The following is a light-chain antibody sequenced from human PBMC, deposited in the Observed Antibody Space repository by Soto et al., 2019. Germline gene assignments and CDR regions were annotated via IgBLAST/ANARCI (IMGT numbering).Light chain of an antibody. Sequence: EIVMTQSPATQSVSPGERATLSCTASQSVSSNLAWYQQKPGQAPRLLIYGASTRATGIPARFSGSGSGTEFTLTISSLQSEDFAVYYCQQYNNWPPGTFGQGTKVEIK. CDR2: GAS. CDR3: QQYNNWPPGT. V-gene: IGKV3-15*01. J-gene: IGKJ1*01. CDR1: QSVSSN.